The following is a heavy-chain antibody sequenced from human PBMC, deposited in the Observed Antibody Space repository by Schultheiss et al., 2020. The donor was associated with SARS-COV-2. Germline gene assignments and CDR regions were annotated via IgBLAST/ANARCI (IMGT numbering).Heavy chain of an antibody. D-gene: IGHD3-10*01. Sequence: SETLSLTCAVSGGSISSGGYSWSWIRQPPGKGLEWIGYIDYSGRIFYNPSLKSRVTISVDTSKNQFSLKLSSVTAADTAVYYCARSPKCLTMVRGVIITRSGWFDPWGQGTLVTVSS. CDR1: GGSISSGGYS. J-gene: IGHJ5*02. V-gene: IGHV4-30-2*01. CDR2: IDYSGRI. CDR3: ARSPKCLTMVRGVIITRSGWFDP.